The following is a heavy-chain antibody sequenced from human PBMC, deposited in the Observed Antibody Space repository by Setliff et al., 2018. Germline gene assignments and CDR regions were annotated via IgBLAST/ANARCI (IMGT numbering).Heavy chain of an antibody. CDR1: GFTFSSYW. V-gene: IGHV3-74*01. D-gene: IGHD1-26*01. CDR3: TRDWGGVGATNAFDI. Sequence: PGGSLRLSCAASGFTFSSYWMHWVRQAPGKGLVWVSHINSDGSSTTYADSVKGRFTISRDNAKNTLYLQMNRLRAEDTAVYYCTRDWGGVGATNAFDIWGQGTMVTVSS. CDR2: INSDGSST. J-gene: IGHJ3*02.